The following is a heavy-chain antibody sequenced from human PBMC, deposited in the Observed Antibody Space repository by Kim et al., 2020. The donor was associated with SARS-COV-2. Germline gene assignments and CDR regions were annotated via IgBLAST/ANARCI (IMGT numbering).Heavy chain of an antibody. Sequence: AGTMKSRFTNSRDNSKNTLYLQMNSLRAEDTAVYYCTKDAIQSPEHELFDYWGQGTLVTVSS. CDR3: TKDAIQSPEHELFDY. V-gene: IGHV3-23*01. J-gene: IGHJ4*02. D-gene: IGHD1-7*01.